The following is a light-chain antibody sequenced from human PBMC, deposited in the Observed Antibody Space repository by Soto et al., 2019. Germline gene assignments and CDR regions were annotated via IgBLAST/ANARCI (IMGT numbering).Light chain of an antibody. CDR3: CSYAGSSTVA. V-gene: IGLV2-23*01. CDR1: SSDVGSYNL. Sequence: QSALTQPASVSGSPGQSITISCTGTSSDVGSYNLVSWYQQHPGKAPKLMSYEGSKRPSGVSDRFSGSKSGNTASLTISGLHAEDEADYYCCSYAGSSTVAFGGGTKLTVL. J-gene: IGLJ2*01. CDR2: EGS.